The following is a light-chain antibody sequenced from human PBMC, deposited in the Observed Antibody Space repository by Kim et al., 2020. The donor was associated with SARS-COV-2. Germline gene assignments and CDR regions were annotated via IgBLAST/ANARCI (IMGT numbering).Light chain of an antibody. CDR3: QQYGSSPPLT. V-gene: IGKV3-20*01. Sequence: PAGRSTLSSRASPSVSSSYLAWYQQKPGQAPRRLIYGASSRATGIPDRFSGSGAGTDFTLTISRLEPEDFAVYYCQQYGSSPPLTFGGGTKVDIK. J-gene: IGKJ4*01. CDR1: PSVSSSY. CDR2: GAS.